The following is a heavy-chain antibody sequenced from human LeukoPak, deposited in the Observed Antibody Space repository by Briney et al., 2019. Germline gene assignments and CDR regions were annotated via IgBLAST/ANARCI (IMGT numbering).Heavy chain of an antibody. CDR3: ARVYSSGWYADAFDI. D-gene: IGHD6-19*01. J-gene: IGHJ3*02. CDR1: GFTFSSYW. V-gene: IGHV3-7*01. CDR2: IKQDGSEK. Sequence: GGSLRLSCAAYGFTFSSYWMSWVRQAPGKGLEWVANIKQDGSEKYYVDSVKGRFTISRDNAKNSLYLQMNSLRAEDTAVYYCARVYSSGWYADAFDIWGQGTMVTVSS.